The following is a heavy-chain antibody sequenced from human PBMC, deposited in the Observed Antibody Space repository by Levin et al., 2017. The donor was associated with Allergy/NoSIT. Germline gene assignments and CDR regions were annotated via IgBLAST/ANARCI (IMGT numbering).Heavy chain of an antibody. CDR1: GYTFINYG. CDR2: ISAHNGKT. V-gene: IGHV1-18*01. Sequence: ASVKVSCKASGYTFINYGISWVRQAPGQGLEWMGWISAHNGKTTYAQTLQGRVIMTRDTATTTAYMELRSLRSDDTAVYYCARRGDFYDSSAPLYFYYYGMDVWGQGTTVTVSS. CDR3: ARRGDFYDSSAPLYFYYYGMDV. D-gene: IGHD3-22*01. J-gene: IGHJ6*02.